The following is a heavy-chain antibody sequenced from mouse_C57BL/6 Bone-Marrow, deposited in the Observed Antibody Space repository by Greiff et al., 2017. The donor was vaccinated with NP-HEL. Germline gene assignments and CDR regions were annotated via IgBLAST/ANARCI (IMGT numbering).Heavy chain of an antibody. J-gene: IGHJ2*01. V-gene: IGHV1-55*01. D-gene: IGHD1-1*01. CDR2: IYPGSGST. CDR3: AREVYYGSSQYYFDY. CDR1: GYTFTSYW. Sequence: QVQLQQPGAELVKPGASVKMSCKASGYTFTSYWITWVKQRPGQGLEWIGDIYPGSGSTNYNEKFKSKATLTVDTSSSTAYMQLSSLTSEDSAVYYCAREVYYGSSQYYFDYWGQGTTLTVSS.